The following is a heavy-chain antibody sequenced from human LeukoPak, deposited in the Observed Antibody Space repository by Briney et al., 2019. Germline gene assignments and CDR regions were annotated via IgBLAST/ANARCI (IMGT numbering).Heavy chain of an antibody. CDR3: ARIYYDSSGYGLD. CDR1: GGSIRSSYYY. D-gene: IGHD3-22*01. J-gene: IGHJ4*02. Sequence: SETLSLTCTVSGGSIRSSYYYWGWIRQPPGKGLEWIGSIYDSGSTYYNPSLKSRVTISVDKSKNQFSLKLSSVTAADTAVYYCARIYYDSSGYGLDWGQGTLVTVSS. V-gene: IGHV4-39*07. CDR2: IYDSGST.